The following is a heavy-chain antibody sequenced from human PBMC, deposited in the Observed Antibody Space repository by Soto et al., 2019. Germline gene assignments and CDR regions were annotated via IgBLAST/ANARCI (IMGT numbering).Heavy chain of an antibody. CDR3: ARDRPNDSTSYRGFDY. CDR2: AQESGGT. Sequence: SATLSLTCRIPGCCVLSGNYNWTCMRQSAGKGLEWIGYAQESGGTNYNPSLKSRVSISIDTSKNQFSLKLHSVTAADTAVYFCARDRPNDSTSYRGFDYWGQGVLVTVS. CDR1: GCCVLSGNYN. J-gene: IGHJ4*02. D-gene: IGHD2-2*01. V-gene: IGHV4-61*01.